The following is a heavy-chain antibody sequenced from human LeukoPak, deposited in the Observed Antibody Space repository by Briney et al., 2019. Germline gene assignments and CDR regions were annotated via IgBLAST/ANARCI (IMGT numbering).Heavy chain of an antibody. CDR1: GGSFSGYY. CDR3: ARGGRYCSGGSCYSIVRYYYGMDV. Sequence: MASETLSLTCAVYGGSFSGYYWSWIRQPPGKGLEWIGEINHSGSTNYNPSLKSRVTISVDTSKNQFSLKPSSVTAADTAVYYCARGGRYCSGGSCYSIVRYYYGMDVWGQGTTVTVSS. D-gene: IGHD2-15*01. V-gene: IGHV4-34*01. J-gene: IGHJ6*02. CDR2: INHSGST.